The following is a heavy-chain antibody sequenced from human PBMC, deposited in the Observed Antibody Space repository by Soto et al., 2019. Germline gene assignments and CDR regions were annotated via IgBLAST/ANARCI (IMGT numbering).Heavy chain of an antibody. J-gene: IGHJ4*02. CDR1: GFTFSSYG. D-gene: IGHD6-19*01. Sequence: QVQLVESGGGVVQPGRSLRLSCAASGFTFSSYGMHWVRQAPGKGLEWVAVIWYDGSNKYYADSVKGRFTISRDNSKNTLYLQMNSRRAEDTAVYYCARGWYTGLDYWGQGTLVTVSS. CDR2: IWYDGSNK. V-gene: IGHV3-33*01. CDR3: ARGWYTGLDY.